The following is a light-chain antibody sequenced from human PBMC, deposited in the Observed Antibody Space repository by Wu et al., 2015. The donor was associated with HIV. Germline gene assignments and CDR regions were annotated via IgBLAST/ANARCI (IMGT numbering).Light chain of an antibody. V-gene: IGKV1-39*01. CDR3: QQHYDTTQLT. CDR1: QSISDY. J-gene: IGKJ4*01. Sequence: DIQMTQFPSSLSASVGDRVTITCRASQSISDYINWYQQKPGTAPKLLIYTASNLQTGVPSRFSGGGSGTDFTLTISSLQPEDFATYYCQQHYDTTQLTFGGGTKVGXQT. CDR2: TAS.